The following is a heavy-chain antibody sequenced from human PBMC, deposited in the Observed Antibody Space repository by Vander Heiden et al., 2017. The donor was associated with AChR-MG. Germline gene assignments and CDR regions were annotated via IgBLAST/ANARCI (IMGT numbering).Heavy chain of an antibody. J-gene: IGHJ4*02. V-gene: IGHV3-30*02. Sequence: QVQLVESGGGVVQPGGSLRLSCAASGFTFSSYGMHWVRQAPGKGLEWVAFIRYDGSNKYYADSVKGRFTISRDNSKNTLYLQMNSLRAEDTAVYYCAKGVKVDYWGQGTLVTVSS. CDR3: AKGVKVDY. CDR2: IRYDGSNK. CDR1: GFTFSSYG. D-gene: IGHD6-13*01.